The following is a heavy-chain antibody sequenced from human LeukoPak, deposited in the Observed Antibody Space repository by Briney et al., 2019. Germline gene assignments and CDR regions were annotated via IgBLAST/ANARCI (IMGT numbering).Heavy chain of an antibody. V-gene: IGHV3-33*01. D-gene: IGHD6-13*01. CDR3: ARDGSSSWYRYFDY. CDR2: IWYDGSNK. J-gene: IGHJ4*02. Sequence: GGSLRLSCAASGFTSSSYGMHWVRQAPGKGLEWVAVIWYDGSNKYYADSVKGRFTISRDNSKNTLYLQMNSLRAEDTAVYYCARDGSSSWYRYFDYWGQGTLVTVSS. CDR1: GFTSSSYG.